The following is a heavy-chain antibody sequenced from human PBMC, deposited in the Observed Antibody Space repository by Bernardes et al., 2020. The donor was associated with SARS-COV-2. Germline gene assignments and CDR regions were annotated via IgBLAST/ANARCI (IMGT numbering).Heavy chain of an antibody. CDR2: INPHSGGT. D-gene: IGHD1-26*01. J-gene: IGHJ3*02. CDR3: ARDLDRLYSGSRTDAFDI. V-gene: IGHV1-2*02. Sequence: SVKVSCKASGYTLSDYYMHWVRQAPGQGLEWMGWINPHSGGTNYAQKFQGRVTVTRDTSISTAYMELSRLTSDDTAVYYCARDLDRLYSGSRTDAFDIWGQGTMVTVSS. CDR1: GYTLSDYY.